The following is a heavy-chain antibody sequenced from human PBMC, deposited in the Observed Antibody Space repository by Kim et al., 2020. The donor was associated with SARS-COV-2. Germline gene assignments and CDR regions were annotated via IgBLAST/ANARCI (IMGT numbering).Heavy chain of an antibody. CDR1: GGSFSGYY. D-gene: IGHD3-22*01. CDR3: ARSIPGYFNTSGYYSDY. Sequence: SETLSLTCAVYGGSFSGYYWSWIRQPPGKGLEWIGEINHSGSTNYNPSLKSRVTISVDTSKNQFSLKLSSVTAADTAVYYCARSIPGYFNTSGYYSDYWGQGTLVTVSS. J-gene: IGHJ4*02. V-gene: IGHV4-34*01. CDR2: INHSGST.